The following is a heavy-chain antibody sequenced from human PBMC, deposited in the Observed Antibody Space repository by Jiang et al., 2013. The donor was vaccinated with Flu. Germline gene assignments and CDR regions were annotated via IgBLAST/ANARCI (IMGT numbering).Heavy chain of an antibody. D-gene: IGHD4-11*01. J-gene: IGHJ4*02. CDR3: ARDLPPYSLDH. Sequence: AVSVKSRITINPDTSKNQFSLQLNSVTPEDTAVYYCARDLPPYSLDHWGQGTLVTVSS. V-gene: IGHV6-1*01.